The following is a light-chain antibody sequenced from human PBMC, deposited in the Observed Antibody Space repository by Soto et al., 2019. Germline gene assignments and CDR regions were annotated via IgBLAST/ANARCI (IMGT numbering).Light chain of an antibody. V-gene: IGKV1-16*01. CDR1: QGINKF. CDR3: QQYESFPLT. J-gene: IGKJ4*01. CDR2: TAS. Sequence: DIQMTQSPSSLSASVGDSVTITCRASQGINKFLAWFQQKPGTAPKSLISTASRLQSGVPSRFSGSGSGTHFTLTINNLQPEDFATYYCQQYESFPLTFGGGNRVEIK.